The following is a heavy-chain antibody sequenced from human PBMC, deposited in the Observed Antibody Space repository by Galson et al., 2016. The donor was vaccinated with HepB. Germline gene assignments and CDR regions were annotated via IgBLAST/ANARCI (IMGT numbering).Heavy chain of an antibody. V-gene: IGHV3-23*01. D-gene: IGHD2-15*01. CDR1: GFTFSTYA. Sequence: SLRLSCAASGFTFSTYAMNWVRQAPGKGLEWVSGVTPGGNTYYADSVKGRFTISRDNSKKTLYLQMNSLRAEDTAVYYCAKMSCGGICYAAYFYALDVWGQGTPVTVSS. J-gene: IGHJ6*02. CDR3: AKMSCGGICYAAYFYALDV. CDR2: VTPGGNT.